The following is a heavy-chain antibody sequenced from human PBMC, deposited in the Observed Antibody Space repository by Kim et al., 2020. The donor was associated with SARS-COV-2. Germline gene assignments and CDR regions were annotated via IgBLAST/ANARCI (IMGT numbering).Heavy chain of an antibody. Sequence: DNPSLKSRVIMSVDTSKNQFSLSLKSVTAADTAVYFCERDGPPSQHVTENWGQGTLVTVSS. CDR3: ERDGPPSQHVTEN. V-gene: IGHV4-4*06. J-gene: IGHJ4*02. D-gene: IGHD6-6*01.